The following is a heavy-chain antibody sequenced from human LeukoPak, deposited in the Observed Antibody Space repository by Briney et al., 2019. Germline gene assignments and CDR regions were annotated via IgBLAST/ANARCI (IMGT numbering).Heavy chain of an antibody. CDR2: ISSSSSTI. CDR3: ARDLTVVAATSAYYYYYGMDV. D-gene: IGHD2-15*01. CDR1: GFTFSSYS. V-gene: IGHV3-48*01. Sequence: GGSLILSCAASGFTFSSYSMNWVRQAPGKGLAWVSYISSSSSTIYYADSVKGRFTISRDNAKNSLYLQMNSLRAEDTAVYYCARDLTVVAATSAYYYYYGMDVWGQGTTVTVSS. J-gene: IGHJ6*02.